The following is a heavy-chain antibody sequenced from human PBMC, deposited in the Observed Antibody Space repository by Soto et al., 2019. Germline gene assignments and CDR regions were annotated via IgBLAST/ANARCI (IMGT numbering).Heavy chain of an antibody. Sequence: ELSMHWVRQAPGKGLEWMGGFDPEDGETIYAQKFQGRVTMTEDTSTDTAYMELSSLRSEDTAVYYCATEMSIAARRRWGNYYYYYGMDVWGQGTTVTVSS. CDR3: ATEMSIAARRRWGNYYYYYGMDV. J-gene: IGHJ6*02. V-gene: IGHV1-24*01. D-gene: IGHD6-6*01. CDR1: ELS. CDR2: FDPEDGET.